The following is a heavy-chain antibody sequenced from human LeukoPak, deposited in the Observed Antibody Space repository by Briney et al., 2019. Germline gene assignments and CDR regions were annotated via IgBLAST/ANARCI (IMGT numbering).Heavy chain of an antibody. V-gene: IGHV3-23*01. CDR3: AKEGDDVVVPTSMADF. J-gene: IGHJ4*02. CDR2: INEDGHRT. D-gene: IGHD2-2*01. Sequence: PGRSLRLSCAASGFTFDNYAMSWLRQAPGTGLEWVSAINEDGHRTYYAGSVTGRFTISRDNSRSTLFLQMDSLRAQDTAVYYCAKEGDDVVVPTSMADFWGQGTLVTVSS. CDR1: GFTFDNYA.